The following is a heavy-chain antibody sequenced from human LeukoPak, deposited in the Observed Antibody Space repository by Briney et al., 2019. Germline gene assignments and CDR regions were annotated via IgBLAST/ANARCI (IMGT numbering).Heavy chain of an antibody. D-gene: IGHD2-21*01. CDR2: IYYSGST. CDR3: ARDIDGDLFS. J-gene: IGHJ5*02. CDR1: GGSISSYY. Sequence: SETLSLTCTVSGGSISSYYWSWIRQPPGKGLEWIGYIYYSGSTNYNPSLKSRVTISVDTSKNQFSLKLSSVTAAGTAVYYCARDIDGDLFSWGQGTLVTVSS. V-gene: IGHV4-59*01.